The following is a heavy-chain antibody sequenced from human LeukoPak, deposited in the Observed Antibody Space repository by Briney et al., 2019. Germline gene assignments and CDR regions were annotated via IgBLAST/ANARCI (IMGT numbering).Heavy chain of an antibody. CDR3: ARQGGSCSCTDY. J-gene: IGHJ4*02. CDR1: GFTFSSYE. D-gene: IGHD2-15*01. CDR2: ISSSGSTI. Sequence: PGGSLRLSCAASGFTFSSYEMNWVRQAPGKGLEWVSYISSSGSTIYYADSVKGRFTISRDNAKNSLYLQMNSLRAEDTAVYYCARQGGSCSCTDYWGQGTLVTVSS. V-gene: IGHV3-48*03.